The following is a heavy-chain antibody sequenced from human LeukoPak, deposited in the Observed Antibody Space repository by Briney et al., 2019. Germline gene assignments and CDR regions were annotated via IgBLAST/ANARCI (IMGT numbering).Heavy chain of an antibody. CDR2: INSDGSST. J-gene: IGHJ5*02. D-gene: IGHD1-1*01. CDR1: GFTFSSYW. Sequence: GGSLRLSCTASGFTFSSYWMHWVRQAPGKGLVWVSRINSDGSSTSYADSVKGRFTISRDNAKNTLYLQMNSLRAEDTAVYYCARGRFNSRSWFDPWGQGTLVTVSS. CDR3: ARGRFNSRSWFDP. V-gene: IGHV3-74*01.